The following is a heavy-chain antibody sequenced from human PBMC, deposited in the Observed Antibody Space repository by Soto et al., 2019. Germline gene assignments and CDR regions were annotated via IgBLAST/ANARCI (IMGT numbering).Heavy chain of an antibody. Sequence: SETLSLTCTASSGSISSYYGSWIRQPPGKGLEWIGYIYYSGSTNYNPSLKSRVTISVDTSKNQFSLKLSSVTAADTAVYYCAKNFFQPLTFPPHYLHLLEVLGKGTTVTVSS. J-gene: IGHJ6*04. CDR2: IYYSGST. CDR1: SGSISSYY. V-gene: IGHV4-59*01. CDR3: AKNFFQPLTFPPHYLHLLEV. D-gene: IGHD3-3*01.